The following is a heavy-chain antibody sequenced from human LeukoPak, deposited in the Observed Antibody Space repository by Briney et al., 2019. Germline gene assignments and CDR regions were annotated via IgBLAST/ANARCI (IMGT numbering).Heavy chain of an antibody. D-gene: IGHD6-19*01. Sequence: ASVKVSCKASGYTFTGYYMHWVRQAPGQGLEWMGWINPNSGGTNYAQKLQGRVTMTRDTSISTAYMELSRLRSDDTAVYYCARDKQQWLVLDAFDIWGQGTMVTVSS. CDR1: GYTFTGYY. V-gene: IGHV1-2*02. CDR2: INPNSGGT. CDR3: ARDKQQWLVLDAFDI. J-gene: IGHJ3*02.